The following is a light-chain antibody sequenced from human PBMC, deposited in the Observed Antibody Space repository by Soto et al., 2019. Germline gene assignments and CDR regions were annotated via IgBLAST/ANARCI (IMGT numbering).Light chain of an antibody. J-gene: IGKJ1*01. Sequence: DIQVTQSPSTLSASVGDRVTITCRASQTMSRWLAWYQQKPGKAPELLIYRTSKLETGVPSRFGGSGSGTEFTLTISSLQPDDFATYYCQLYDAHLSTFGKGSKVDIK. CDR1: QTMSRW. CDR2: RTS. CDR3: QLYDAHLST. V-gene: IGKV1-5*03.